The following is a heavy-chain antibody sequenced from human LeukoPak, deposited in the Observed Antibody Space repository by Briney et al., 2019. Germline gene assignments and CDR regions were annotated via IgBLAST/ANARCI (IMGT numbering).Heavy chain of an antibody. V-gene: IGHV3-23*01. Sequence: GGSLRLSCAASGFTFSSYGMSWVRQAPGKGLEWVSAISGSGGSTYYADSVKGRFTISRDNSKNTLYLQMNSLRAEDTAVYYCAKDPTLYGGISDWGQGTLVTVSS. D-gene: IGHD3-16*01. J-gene: IGHJ4*02. CDR1: GFTFSSYG. CDR2: ISGSGGST. CDR3: AKDPTLYGGISD.